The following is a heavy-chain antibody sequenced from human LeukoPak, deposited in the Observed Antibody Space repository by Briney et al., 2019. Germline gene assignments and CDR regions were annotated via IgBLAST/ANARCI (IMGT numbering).Heavy chain of an antibody. CDR1: GGSISSSSYY. V-gene: IGHV4-39*07. D-gene: IGHD4-17*01. Sequence: PSETLSLTCTVSGGSISSSSYYWGWIRQPPGKGLEWIGSIYYSGDTHYNPSLKSRVTISVDTSKNQFSLMLNSVTAADTAVYYCARNRSVTTTPGFDHWGQGTLVTVSS. CDR3: ARNRSVTTTPGFDH. J-gene: IGHJ4*02. CDR2: IYYSGDT.